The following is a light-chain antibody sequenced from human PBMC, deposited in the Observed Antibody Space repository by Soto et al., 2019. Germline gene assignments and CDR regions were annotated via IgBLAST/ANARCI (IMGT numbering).Light chain of an antibody. CDR3: CSYAGSYV. J-gene: IGLJ1*01. Sequence: QSALTQPRSVSGSPGQSVTISCTGTSSDVGGYNYVSWYQQHPGKAPKLMIYDVSTRPSGVPDRFSGSKSGNTASLTISGLQAEDEADYYCCSYAGSYVFGTGTKLPS. V-gene: IGLV2-11*01. CDR2: DVS. CDR1: SSDVGGYNY.